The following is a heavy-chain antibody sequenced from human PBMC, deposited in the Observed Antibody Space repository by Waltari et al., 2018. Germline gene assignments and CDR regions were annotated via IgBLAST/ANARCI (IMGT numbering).Heavy chain of an antibody. J-gene: IGHJ4*02. Sequence: QVQLVQSGAEVKKPGASVKVSCKASGYTFTSYYMPWVRQAPGQGLEWMGGIIPSFGTANYAQKFQGRVTITADESTSTAYMELSSLRSEDTAVYYCARSRVVVTAIGYYFDYWGQGTLVTVSS. D-gene: IGHD2-21*02. CDR3: ARSRVVVTAIGYYFDY. CDR2: IIPSFGTA. V-gene: IGHV1-69*01. CDR1: GYTFTSYY.